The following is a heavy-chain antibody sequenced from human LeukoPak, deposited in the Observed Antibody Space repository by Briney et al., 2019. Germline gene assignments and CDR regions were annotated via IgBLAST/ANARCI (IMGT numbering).Heavy chain of an antibody. CDR3: ARWEHYYDSNWFDP. J-gene: IGHJ5*02. Sequence: KPSETLSLTCTVSGYSISSSYSWSWIRQPPGKGLEWIGYIYHSGSTYYNPSLKSRVTISVDRSKNQFSLKLSSVTAADTAVYYCARWEHYYDSNWFDPWGQGTLVTVSS. CDR1: GYSISSSYS. CDR2: IYHSGST. D-gene: IGHD3-22*01. V-gene: IGHV4-30-2*01.